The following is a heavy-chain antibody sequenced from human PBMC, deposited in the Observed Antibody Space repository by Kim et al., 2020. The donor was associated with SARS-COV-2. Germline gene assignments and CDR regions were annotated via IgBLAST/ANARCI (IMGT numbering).Heavy chain of an antibody. J-gene: IGHJ4*02. D-gene: IGHD3-10*01. Sequence: ESGKGRFTISRDNSKNTLYLQMNSLRAEDTAVYYCAKDRPYYGSGSNFDYWGQGTLVTVSS. V-gene: IGHV3-23*01. CDR3: AKDRPYYGSGSNFDY.